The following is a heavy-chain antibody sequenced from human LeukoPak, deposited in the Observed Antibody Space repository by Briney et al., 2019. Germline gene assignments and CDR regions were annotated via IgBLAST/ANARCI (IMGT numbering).Heavy chain of an antibody. D-gene: IGHD3-10*01. CDR2: IYPGDSDT. Sequence: GESLKISCKGSGYSFTSYWIGWVRAMPGKGLEWMGIIYPGDSDTRYSPSFQGQVTISADKSISTAYLQWSSLKASDTAMYYCARHGSPYYYGSGSYPLYFDYWGQGTLVTVSS. CDR1: GYSFTSYW. CDR3: ARHGSPYYYGSGSYPLYFDY. J-gene: IGHJ4*02. V-gene: IGHV5-51*01.